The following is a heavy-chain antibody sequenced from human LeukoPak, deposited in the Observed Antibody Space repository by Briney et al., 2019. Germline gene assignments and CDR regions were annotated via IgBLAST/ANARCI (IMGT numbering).Heavy chain of an antibody. V-gene: IGHV3-23*01. J-gene: IGHJ6*03. CDR1: GFTFGSFA. CDR3: ARDGSWGDYQFYFYMDV. Sequence: GRSLRLSCEASGFTFGSFAMSWVRQAPGKGLEGLSGISASGHYIYYADSVKGRFTISRDNSKNTLYIEMNSLRAEDTAVYYCARDGSWGDYQFYFYMDVWGKGTTVTVSS. CDR2: ISASGHYI. D-gene: IGHD2-2*01.